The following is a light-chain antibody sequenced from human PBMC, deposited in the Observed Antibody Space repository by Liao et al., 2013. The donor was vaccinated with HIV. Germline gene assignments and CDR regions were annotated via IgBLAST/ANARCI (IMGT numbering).Light chain of an antibody. CDR3: YSAADNNLV. J-gene: IGLJ2*01. CDR1: RLGDKV. CDR2: KDS. V-gene: IGLV3-27*01. Sequence: SYELTQPPSVSVSPGQTASISCSGDRLGDKVVSWYQQKPGQAPVLVIYKDSERPSGIPERFSGSSSGTTVTLTISGAQVEDEADYYCYSAADNNLVFGGGTKLTVL.